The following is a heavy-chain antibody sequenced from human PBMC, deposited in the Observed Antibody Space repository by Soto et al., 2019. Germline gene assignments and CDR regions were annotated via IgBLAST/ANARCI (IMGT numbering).Heavy chain of an antibody. CDR2: ISYDGSNK. D-gene: IGHD3-22*01. J-gene: IGHJ6*02. Sequence: VQLLESGGGLVQPGGSLRLSCAASGFTFSSYGMHWVRQAPGKGLEWVAVISYDGSNKYYADSVKGRFTISRDNSKNTLYLQMNSLRAEDTAVYYCAKDGVVVDWYYYYGMDVWGQGTTVTVSS. CDR3: AKDGVVVDWYYYYGMDV. CDR1: GFTFSSYG. V-gene: IGHV3-30*18.